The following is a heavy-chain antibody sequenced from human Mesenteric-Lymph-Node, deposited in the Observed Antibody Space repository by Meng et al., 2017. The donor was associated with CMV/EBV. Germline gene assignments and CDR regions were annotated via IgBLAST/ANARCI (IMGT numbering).Heavy chain of an antibody. D-gene: IGHD3-10*01. CDR1: GGTFSSYA. CDR2: IIPMFGTA. Sequence: SGGTFSSYAISWVRQAPGQGLEWMGGIIPMFGTANYAQKFQSRVTITADESTSTAYMELSSLRSEDTAVYYCARYWFGELLTWFDPWGQGTLVTVSS. CDR3: ARYWFGELLTWFDP. V-gene: IGHV1-69*01. J-gene: IGHJ5*02.